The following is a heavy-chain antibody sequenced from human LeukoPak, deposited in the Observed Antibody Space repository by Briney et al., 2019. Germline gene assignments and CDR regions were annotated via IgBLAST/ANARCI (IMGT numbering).Heavy chain of an antibody. CDR2: ISGSGGST. Sequence: QPGRSLRLSCAASGFTFSSYAMSWVRQAPGKGLEWVSAISGSGGSTYYADSVKGRFTISRDNSKNTLYLQMNSLRAEDTAVYYCASQYDFWTKDHSIVYWGRGTLVTVSS. V-gene: IGHV3-23*01. CDR3: ASQYDFWTKDHSIVY. D-gene: IGHD3-3*01. CDR1: GFTFSSYA. J-gene: IGHJ4*02.